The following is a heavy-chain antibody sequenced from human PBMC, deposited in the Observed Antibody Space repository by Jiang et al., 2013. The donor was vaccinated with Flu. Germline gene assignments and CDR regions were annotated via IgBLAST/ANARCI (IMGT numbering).Heavy chain of an antibody. V-gene: IGHV1-58*01. D-gene: IGHD3-22*01. CDR1: GFTFTSSA. J-gene: IGHJ4*02. CDR3: ARALVKSYYYDSSGPDY. CDR2: IVVGSGNT. Sequence: SGAEVKKPGTSVRVSCKASGFTFTSSAVQWMRQARGQRLEWIGWIVVGSGNTNYAQKFQERVTITRDMSTSTAYMELSRLRSDDTAVYYCARALVKSYYYDSSGPDYWGQGTLVTVSS.